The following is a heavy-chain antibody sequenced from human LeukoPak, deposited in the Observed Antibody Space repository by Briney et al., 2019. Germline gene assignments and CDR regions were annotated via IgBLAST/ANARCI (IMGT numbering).Heavy chain of an antibody. V-gene: IGHV4-61*02. CDR2: IYTSGST. J-gene: IGHJ5*02. CDR1: GGSISSGSYY. D-gene: IGHD5-24*01. Sequence: SETLSLTCTVSGGSISSGSYYWSWIRQPAGKGLEWIGRIYTSGSTNYNPSLKSRVTISVDTSKNQFSLKLSSVTAADTAVYYCAREKRGGMATPDPWGQGTLVTVSS. CDR3: AREKRGGMATPDP.